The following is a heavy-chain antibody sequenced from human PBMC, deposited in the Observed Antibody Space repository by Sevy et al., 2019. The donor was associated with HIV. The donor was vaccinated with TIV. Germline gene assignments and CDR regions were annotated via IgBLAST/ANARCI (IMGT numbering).Heavy chain of an antibody. V-gene: IGHV3-11*06. Sequence: GGSLRLSCAASGFTFSDYYMSWICQAPGKGPEWVSYINNSSRFINYVKSVKGRFTISRDNAKNSLYLQMNSLRAEDTAVYYCARGKVLFDYWGQGTLVTVSS. CDR3: ARGKVLFDY. CDR2: INNSSRFI. CDR1: GFTFSDYY. J-gene: IGHJ4*02.